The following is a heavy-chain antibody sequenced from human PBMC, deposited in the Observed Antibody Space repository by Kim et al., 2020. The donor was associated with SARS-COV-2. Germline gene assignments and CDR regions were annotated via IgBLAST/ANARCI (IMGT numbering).Heavy chain of an antibody. J-gene: IGHJ6*02. Sequence: SVKGRFTISRDNSKNSLYLQMNSLRTEDTALYYCAKDMTGNYVVGNGMDVWGQGTTVTVSS. D-gene: IGHD4-4*01. CDR3: AKDMTGNYVVGNGMDV. V-gene: IGHV3-43*01.